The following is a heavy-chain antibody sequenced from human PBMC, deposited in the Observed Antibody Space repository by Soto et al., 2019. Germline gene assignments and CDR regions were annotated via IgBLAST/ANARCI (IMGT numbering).Heavy chain of an antibody. CDR2: IKSNTDGGKT. CDR3: SALDLTYYHGSHY. J-gene: IGHJ4*02. Sequence: EAQLEESGGGLIKSGGSLRLSCAVSGITFANAWMSWVRQAPGKGLEWVGRIKSNTDGGKTDYAAHVKGRFSISRDDSKSTVYLQMNSLTHADTAMYYCSALDLTYYHGSHYWGQGTLVTVSS. D-gene: IGHD3-3*02. CDR1: GITFANAW. V-gene: IGHV3-15*01.